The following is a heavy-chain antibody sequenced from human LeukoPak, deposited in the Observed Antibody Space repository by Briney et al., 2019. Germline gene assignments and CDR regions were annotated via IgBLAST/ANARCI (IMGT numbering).Heavy chain of an antibody. CDR3: ARVDTLYSSSWYRWAWGASPDY. D-gene: IGHD6-13*01. CDR1: GYTFTSYG. V-gene: IGHV1-18*01. CDR2: ISAYNGNT. Sequence: ASVKVSCKASGYTFTSYGISWVRQAPGQGLEWMGWISAYNGNTNYAQKLQGRVTMTTDTSTSTAYMELRSLRSDDTAVYYCARVDTLYSSSWYRWAWGASPDYWGQGTLVTVSS. J-gene: IGHJ4*02.